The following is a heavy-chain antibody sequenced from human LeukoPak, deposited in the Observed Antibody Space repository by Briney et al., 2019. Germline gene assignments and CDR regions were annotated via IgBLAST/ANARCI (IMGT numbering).Heavy chain of an antibody. J-gene: IGHJ4*02. Sequence: GGSLRLSCAASGFSFSSYWMTWVRQAPGKGLEWVAYISSTSGTIYYADSVKGRFTVSRDNAKNSLFLQMTSLRAADTAVYYCARSLCYDTGCSFDNWGQGTLVTVSS. D-gene: IGHD2-15*01. CDR2: ISSTSGTI. CDR1: GFSFSSYW. V-gene: IGHV3-48*04. CDR3: ARSLCYDTGCSFDN.